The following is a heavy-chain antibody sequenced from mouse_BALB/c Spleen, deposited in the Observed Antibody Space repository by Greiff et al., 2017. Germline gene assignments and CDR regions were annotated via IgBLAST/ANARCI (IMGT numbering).Heavy chain of an antibody. Sequence: EVKLVESGPGLVKPSQSLSLTCTVTGYSITSDYAWNWIRQFPGNKLEWMGYISYSGSTSYNPSLKSRISITRDTSKNQFFLQLNSVTTEDTATYYCARQSSRIYDGYYVDYWGQGTTLTVSS. D-gene: IGHD2-3*01. CDR2: ISYSGST. CDR1: GYSITSDYA. J-gene: IGHJ2*01. V-gene: IGHV3-2*02. CDR3: ARQSSRIYDGYYVDY.